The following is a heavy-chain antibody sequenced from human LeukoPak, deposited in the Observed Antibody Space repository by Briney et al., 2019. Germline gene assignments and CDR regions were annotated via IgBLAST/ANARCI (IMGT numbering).Heavy chain of an antibody. Sequence: ASVKVSCKASGYTFSSYYIHWVRQAPGQGLEWMGIINPSGGRTSYAQKFQDRVTMTRDTSTNTVYMELSSLRSEDTAVYYCARHANSRLDYGGNTEDWGQGTLVTVSS. D-gene: IGHD4-23*01. V-gene: IGHV1-46*01. CDR3: ARHANSRLDYGGNTED. CDR2: INPSGGRT. CDR1: GYTFSSYY. J-gene: IGHJ4*02.